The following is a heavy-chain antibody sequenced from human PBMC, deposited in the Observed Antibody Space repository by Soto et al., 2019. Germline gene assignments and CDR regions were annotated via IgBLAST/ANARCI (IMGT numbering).Heavy chain of an antibody. Sequence: GVPLQLSCQGSGYMITNHSIKRACQVSGAGLQWLRRIDPGESQTTYNPASQGHVSIAADKSTGTAYRQSSSLRATGTAVYYCARDIDVCGGYCNSSDMDVWGRATTVTISS. D-gene: IGHD2-21*02. J-gene: IGHJ6*02. V-gene: IGHV5-10-1*01. CDR3: ARDIDVCGGYCNSSDMDV. CDR1: GYMITNHS. CDR2: IDPGESQT.